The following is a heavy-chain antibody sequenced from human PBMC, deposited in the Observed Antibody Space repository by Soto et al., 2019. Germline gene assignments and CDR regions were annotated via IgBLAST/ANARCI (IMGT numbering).Heavy chain of an antibody. V-gene: IGHV1-2*04. Sequence: ASVKVYCKASGYTFTGYYMHWVRQAPGEGLEWMGWINPNSGGTNYAQKFQGWVTMTRDTSISTAYMELSRLRSDDTAVYYCATRYSSSLLVVGGPSSRRYGMDVWGQGTTVIV. CDR2: INPNSGGT. D-gene: IGHD6-6*01. CDR1: GYTFTGYY. J-gene: IGHJ6*02. CDR3: ATRYSSSLLVVGGPSSRRYGMDV.